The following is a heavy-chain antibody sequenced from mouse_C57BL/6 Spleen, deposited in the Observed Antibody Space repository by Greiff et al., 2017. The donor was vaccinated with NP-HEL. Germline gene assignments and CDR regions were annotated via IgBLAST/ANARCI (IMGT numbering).Heavy chain of an antibody. D-gene: IGHD6-2*01. V-gene: IGHV1-26*01. CDR1: GYTFTDYY. J-gene: IGHJ2*01. CDR2: INPNNGGT. CDR3: ARSLASFDY. Sequence: EVQLQQSGPELVKPGASVKISCKASGYTFTDYYMNWVKQSHGKSLEWIGDINPNNGGTSYNQKFKGKATLTVDKSSSTAYMELRSLTSEDSAVYYCARSLASFDYWGQGTTLTVSS.